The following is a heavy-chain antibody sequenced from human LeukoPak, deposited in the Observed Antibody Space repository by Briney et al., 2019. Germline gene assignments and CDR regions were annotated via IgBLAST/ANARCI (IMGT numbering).Heavy chain of an antibody. D-gene: IGHD2-2*01. CDR2: IYYSGST. CDR3: AREGPSSPDAFDI. J-gene: IGHJ3*02. CDR1: GGSISSGGYY. Sequence: SQTLSLTCTVSGGSISSGGYYWRWIRQHPGKGLEWIAYIYYSGSTYYNPSLKSRVTISVDTSKNQFSLKLSSVTAADTAVYYCAREGPSSPDAFDIWGQGTMVTVSS. V-gene: IGHV4-31*03.